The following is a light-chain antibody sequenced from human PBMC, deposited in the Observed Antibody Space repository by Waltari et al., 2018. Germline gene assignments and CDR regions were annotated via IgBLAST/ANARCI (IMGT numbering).Light chain of an antibody. V-gene: IGLV2-23*02. Sequence: QSALTQPASVSGSLGQSISISCSGTSSNVGGYDLVSWYHQRPGEAPKLLIYEVLKRPSGISNRFSGSKSGNAASLTISALQPEDEGTYYCCSYASSSPRLIFGGGTELSVL. CDR2: EVL. CDR1: SSNVGGYDL. CDR3: CSYASSSPRLI. J-gene: IGLJ2*01.